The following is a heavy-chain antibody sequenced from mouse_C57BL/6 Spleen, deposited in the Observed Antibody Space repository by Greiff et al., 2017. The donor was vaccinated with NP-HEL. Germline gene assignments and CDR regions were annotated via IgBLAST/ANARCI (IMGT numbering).Heavy chain of an antibody. CDR1: GYAFTNYL. D-gene: IGHD2-3*01. Sequence: QVQLKESGAELVRPGTSVKVSCTASGYAFTNYLIEWVQQRPGQGLEWIGVINPGSGGTNYNEKFKGKATLTADKSSSTAYMQLSSLTSADSAVYFCAYYDGYRFAYWGQGTLVTVSA. V-gene: IGHV1-54*01. CDR3: AYYDGYRFAY. J-gene: IGHJ3*01. CDR2: INPGSGGT.